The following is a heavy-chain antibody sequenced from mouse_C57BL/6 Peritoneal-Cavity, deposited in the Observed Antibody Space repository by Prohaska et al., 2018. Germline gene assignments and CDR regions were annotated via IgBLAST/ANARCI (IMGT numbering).Heavy chain of an antibody. CDR1: GFTFSGFW. CDR2: INSDGSAI. V-gene: IGHV11-2*01. Sequence: EVQLLETGGGLVQPGGSRGLSCEGSGFTFSGFWMSWVRQTPGKTLELIGDINSDGSAINDAPSIKDRVTICRDNDKSTLYLQMSNVRSEDTATYFCMRYGNYWYFDVWGTGTTVTVSS. D-gene: IGHD2-1*01. CDR3: MRYGNYWYFDV. J-gene: IGHJ1*03.